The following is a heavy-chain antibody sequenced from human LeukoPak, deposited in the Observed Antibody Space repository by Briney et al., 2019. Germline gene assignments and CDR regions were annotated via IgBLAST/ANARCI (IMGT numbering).Heavy chain of an antibody. CDR2: INPSGGST. CDR3: ASTRVKDYDSSGYYFGAQ. V-gene: IGHV1-46*01. J-gene: IGHJ4*02. CDR1: GYTFTSYY. Sequence: ASVKVSCKASGYTFTSYYMHWVRQAPGQGLEWMGIINPSGGSTSYAQKFQGRVTMTRDTSTSTAYMELSSLRSEDTAVYYCASTRVKDYDSSGYYFGAQWGQGTLVTVSS. D-gene: IGHD3-22*01.